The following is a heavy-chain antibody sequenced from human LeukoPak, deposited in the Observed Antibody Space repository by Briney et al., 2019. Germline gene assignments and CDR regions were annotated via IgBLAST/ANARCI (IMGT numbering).Heavy chain of an antibody. CDR2: INPNSGGT. CDR1: GYTFTGYY. V-gene: IGHV1-2*02. Sequence: ASVKVSCKASGYTFTGYYMHWVRQAPGQGLEWMGWINPNSGGTNYAQKFQGRVTMTRDTSISTAYMELSRLRSDDTAVYYCARVGRIAAAVNWFDPWGQGTLVTVSS. CDR3: ARVGRIAAAVNWFDP. J-gene: IGHJ5*02. D-gene: IGHD6-13*01.